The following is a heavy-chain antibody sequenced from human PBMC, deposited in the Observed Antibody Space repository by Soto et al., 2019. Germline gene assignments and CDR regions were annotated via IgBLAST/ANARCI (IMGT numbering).Heavy chain of an antibody. CDR3: ARGPSGYSID. V-gene: IGHV3-74*01. CDR1: GFTFSSYW. CDR2: INSDGTTT. Sequence: EVQLVESGGGLVQPGGSLRLSCAASGFTFSSYWMHWVRQAPGKGLVWVSRINSDGTTTNYADSVKGRFTISRDNAKSTLYLQMNRLRAEDKAVYYCARGPSGYSIDWGQGTLVTVSS. D-gene: IGHD6-13*01. J-gene: IGHJ4*02.